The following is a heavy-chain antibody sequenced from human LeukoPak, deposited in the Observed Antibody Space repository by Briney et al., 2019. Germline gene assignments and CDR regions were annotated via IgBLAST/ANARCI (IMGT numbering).Heavy chain of an antibody. CDR1: GFTFSGYS. J-gene: IGHJ6*02. CDR2: INHNGNVN. CDR3: ARGGGLDV. Sequence: GGSLRLSCTASGFTFSGYSMNWIRQAPGKGLEWVASINHNGNVNYYVDSVKGRFTISRDNAKNSLYLQMSNLRAEDTAVYFCARGGGLDVWGQGATVTVSS. V-gene: IGHV3-7*03. D-gene: IGHD3-16*01.